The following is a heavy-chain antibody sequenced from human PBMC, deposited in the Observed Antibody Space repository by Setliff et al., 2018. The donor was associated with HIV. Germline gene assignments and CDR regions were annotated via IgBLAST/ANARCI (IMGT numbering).Heavy chain of an antibody. D-gene: IGHD3-10*01. V-gene: IGHV4-34*01. CDR2: INHSGTT. Sequence: SETLSLTCTVYGGSFSDYYWSWIHQPPGKGLEWIGEINHSGTTIYSPSLKSRVTMSVDTSKNQFSLKLSSVTAADTAVYYCARGTRIYYGSGKLYYYGMDVWGQGTTVTVSS. CDR3: ARGTRIYYGSGKLYYYGMDV. J-gene: IGHJ6*02. CDR1: GGSFSDYY.